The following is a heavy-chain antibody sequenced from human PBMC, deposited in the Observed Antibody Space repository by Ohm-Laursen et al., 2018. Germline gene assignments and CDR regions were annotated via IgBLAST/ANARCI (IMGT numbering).Heavy chain of an antibody. D-gene: IGHD4-17*01. V-gene: IGHV4-34*01. CDR3: ARHKYTVTTLDY. CDR1: GGSFSGYY. J-gene: IGHJ4*02. CDR2: INHSGST. Sequence: SETLSLTCAVYGGSFSGYYWSWIRQPPGKGLEWIGEINHSGSTNYNPSLKSRVTISVDTSKNQFSLKLSSVTAADTAVYYCARHKYTVTTLDYWGQGTLVTVSS.